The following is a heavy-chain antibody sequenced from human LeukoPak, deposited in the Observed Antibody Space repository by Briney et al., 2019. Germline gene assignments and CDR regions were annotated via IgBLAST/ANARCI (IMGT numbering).Heavy chain of an antibody. CDR3: ARSRRDEAVLLAY. J-gene: IGHJ4*02. V-gene: IGHV3-7*01. CDR2: INQDGSTE. CDR1: GFTLSSYW. Sequence: GGSLRLSCETSGFTLSSYWLSWVRRAPGKGLEWVANINQDGSTEYYVDSVKGRFTIYRDNAMNSLYLQMNSLRDDDTAVYYCARSRRDEAVLLAYWGQGTLVTVSS. D-gene: IGHD5-24*01.